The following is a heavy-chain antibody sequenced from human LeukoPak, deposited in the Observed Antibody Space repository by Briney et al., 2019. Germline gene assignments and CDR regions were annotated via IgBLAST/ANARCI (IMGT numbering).Heavy chain of an antibody. J-gene: IGHJ4*01. CDR1: GYTFTSYD. CDR3: ARVWGSADY. CDR2: MNPNSGYT. V-gene: IGHV1-8*01. Sequence: KPGASVKVSCKASGYTFTSYDINWVRQATGQGLEWMGWMNPNSGYTGAAQKFQGRVTMTRDTSTSTAYMELSGLRSDDTAVYYCARVWGSADYWGQGTLVTVSS. D-gene: IGHD3-16*01.